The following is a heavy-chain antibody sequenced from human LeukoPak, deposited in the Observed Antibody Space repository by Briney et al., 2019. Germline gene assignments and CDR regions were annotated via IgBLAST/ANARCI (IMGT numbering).Heavy chain of an antibody. V-gene: IGHV1-2*06. Sequence: ASVKVSCKASGYTFTGYYMHWVRQAPGQGLEWMGRINPNSGGTNYAQKFQGRVTMTRDTSISTAYMELSRLRSDDTAVYYCARGRITIFGVVRRGYFDYWGQGTLVTVSS. CDR1: GYTFTGYY. CDR3: ARGRITIFGVVRRGYFDY. CDR2: INPNSGGT. D-gene: IGHD3-3*01. J-gene: IGHJ4*02.